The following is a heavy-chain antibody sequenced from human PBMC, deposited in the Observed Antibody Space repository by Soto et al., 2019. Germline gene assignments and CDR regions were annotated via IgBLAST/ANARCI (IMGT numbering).Heavy chain of an antibody. CDR3: ARGSSSKTYFDY. D-gene: IGHD6-13*01. J-gene: IGHJ4*02. V-gene: IGHV3-53*01. CDR2: IYSGGTT. CDR1: GFTVSSNY. Sequence: EVQLVESGGGLIQPGGSLRLSCAASGFTVSSNYMSWVRQAPGKGLEWVSIIYSGGTTYYADSVKGRFTISRDNSKNPLYLQMNSLRAEDTAVYYCARGSSSKTYFDYWGQGTLVTVSS.